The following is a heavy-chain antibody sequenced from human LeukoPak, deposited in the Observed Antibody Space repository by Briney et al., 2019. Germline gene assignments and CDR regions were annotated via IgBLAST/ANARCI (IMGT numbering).Heavy chain of an antibody. V-gene: IGHV4-38-2*02. Sequence: KPSETLSLTCTVSGYSISDGNYWGWIRQPPGQGLEWIGSIFHTGSTYDNPSLKSRVTTSVDTSKNQFSLSLNSVTAADTAVYYCARRRDGYNFGSFYFDYWGQGILVTVSS. D-gene: IGHD5-24*01. CDR2: IFHTGST. J-gene: IGHJ4*02. CDR1: GYSISDGNY. CDR3: ARRRDGYNFGSFYFDY.